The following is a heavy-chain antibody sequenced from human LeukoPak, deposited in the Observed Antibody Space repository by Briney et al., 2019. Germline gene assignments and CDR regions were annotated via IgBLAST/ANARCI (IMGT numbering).Heavy chain of an antibody. CDR1: GFTFSSYG. CDR3: AKASIVVVVAATPVEYYDY. V-gene: IGHV3-30*18. Sequence: GRSLRPSYAASGFTFSSYGMHWVRQAPGKGLEWVAVISYDGSNKHYADSVKGRFTISRDNSKNTLYLQMNSLRAEDTAVYYCAKASIVVVVAATPVEYYDYWGQGTLVTVSS. CDR2: ISYDGSNK. J-gene: IGHJ4*02. D-gene: IGHD2-15*01.